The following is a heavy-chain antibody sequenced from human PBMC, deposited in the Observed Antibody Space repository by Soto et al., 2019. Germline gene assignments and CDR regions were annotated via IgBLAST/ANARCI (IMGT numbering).Heavy chain of an antibody. J-gene: IGHJ4*02. Sequence: GGSLSLSCAASGFTFSNHDINWFRQAPGKGLEWVSYISRSGTTKYYADSVKGRFTISRDNAKNSIYLQMTSLRVEDTAFYYCARRSTVPPRFDYWGQGAMVTVYS. CDR2: ISRSGTTK. D-gene: IGHD4-17*01. CDR1: GFTFSNHD. CDR3: ARRSTVPPRFDY. V-gene: IGHV3-48*03.